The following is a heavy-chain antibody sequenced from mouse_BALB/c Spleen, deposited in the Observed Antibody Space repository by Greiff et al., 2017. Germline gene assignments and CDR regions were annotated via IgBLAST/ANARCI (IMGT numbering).Heavy chain of an antibody. J-gene: IGHJ4*01. CDR2: IDPANGNT. CDR3: ARYYGYYAMDY. CDR1: GFNIKDTY. Sequence: VHVKQSGAELVKPGASVKLSCTASGFNIKDTYMHWVKQMPEQGLEWIGRIDPANGNTKYDPKFQGKATITADTSSNTAYLQLSSLTSEDTAVYYCARYYGYYAMDYWGQGTSVTVSS. V-gene: IGHV14-3*02. D-gene: IGHD1-2*01.